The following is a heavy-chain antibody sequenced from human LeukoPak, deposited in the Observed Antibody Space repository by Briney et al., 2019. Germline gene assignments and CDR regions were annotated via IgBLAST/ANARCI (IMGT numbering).Heavy chain of an antibody. D-gene: IGHD3-10*01. CDR3: ARVARYGSGSPGYFDY. CDR1: GFTFSSYS. J-gene: IGHJ4*02. V-gene: IGHV3-48*04. CDR2: ISSSSTTI. Sequence: PGGSLRLSCAASGFTFSSYSMNLVRQAPGKGLEWLSYISSSSTTIYYADSVKGRFTISRDNAKKSLYLQMNSLRAEDTAVYYCARVARYGSGSPGYFDYWGQGTLVTVSS.